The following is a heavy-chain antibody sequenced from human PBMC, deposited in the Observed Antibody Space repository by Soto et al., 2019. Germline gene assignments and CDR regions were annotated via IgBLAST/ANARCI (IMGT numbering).Heavy chain of an antibody. CDR3: AKDLRYSSSWFDY. Sequence: GGSLRLSCAASGFTFSSYAMSWARQAPGKGLEWVSAISGSGGSTYYADSVKGRFTISRDNSKNTLYLQMNSLRAEDTAVYYCAKDLRYSSSWFDYWGQGTLVTVSS. J-gene: IGHJ4*02. CDR1: GFTFSSYA. D-gene: IGHD6-13*01. CDR2: ISGSGGST. V-gene: IGHV3-23*01.